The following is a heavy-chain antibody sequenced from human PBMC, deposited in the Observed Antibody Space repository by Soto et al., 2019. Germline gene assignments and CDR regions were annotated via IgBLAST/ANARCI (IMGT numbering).Heavy chain of an antibody. CDR2: ISSSGSYI. V-gene: IGHV3-21*01. CDR3: ARGPALIDY. CDR1: GFTFSSYS. J-gene: IGHJ4*02. D-gene: IGHD2-15*01. Sequence: EVQLVESGGGLVKPGGSLRLSCAASGFTFSSYSMNWVRQAPGKGLEWVSSISSSGSYIYYADSVKGRFTISRDNAKKSLYLQRNSLRAEDTAVYYCARGPALIDYWGRGTLVTVSS.